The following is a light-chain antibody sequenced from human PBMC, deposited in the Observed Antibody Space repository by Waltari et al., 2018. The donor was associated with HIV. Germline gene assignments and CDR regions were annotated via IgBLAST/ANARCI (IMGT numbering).Light chain of an antibody. V-gene: IGKV1-39*01. CDR2: AAS. J-gene: IGKJ1*01. CDR1: QTIGRY. Sequence: DIQMTQSPSSLSASIGDRVTITCRASQTIGRYLYWYQQRPGNAPKLLISAASSLQSGVPSRFSGSGSGTDFTLTITSLQPEDFASYYCLQSYTSPWTFGQGTKVEIK. CDR3: LQSYTSPWT.